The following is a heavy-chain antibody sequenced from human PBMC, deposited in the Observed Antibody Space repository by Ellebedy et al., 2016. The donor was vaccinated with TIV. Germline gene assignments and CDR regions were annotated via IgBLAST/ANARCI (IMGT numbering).Heavy chain of an antibody. CDR1: GFSISGYE. J-gene: IGHJ4*02. CDR2: ISYDSTYK. D-gene: IGHD4-11*01. Sequence: GGSLRLXXATSGFSISGYEMSWVRQAPGKGLEWVSSISYDSTYKYYAGSVRGRSTISRDNAKDSLFLEMNSLRAEDTAVYYCARDSASHLRFSYTDYWGRGTLIAVSS. CDR3: ARDSASHLRFSYTDY. V-gene: IGHV3-21*01.